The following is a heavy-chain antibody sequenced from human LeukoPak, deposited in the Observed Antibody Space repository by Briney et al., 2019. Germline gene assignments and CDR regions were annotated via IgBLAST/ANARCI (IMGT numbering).Heavy chain of an antibody. D-gene: IGHD3-10*01. V-gene: IGHV4-59*01. Sequence: SETLSLTCTVSGGSISSYYWSWIRQPPGKGLEWIGYIYYSGSTNYNPSLKSRVTISVDTSKNQFSLKLSSVTAADTAVYYCARVQVRGVPPYYYYMDVWGKGTTVTVS. CDR2: IYYSGST. J-gene: IGHJ6*03. CDR1: GGSISSYY. CDR3: ARVQVRGVPPYYYYMDV.